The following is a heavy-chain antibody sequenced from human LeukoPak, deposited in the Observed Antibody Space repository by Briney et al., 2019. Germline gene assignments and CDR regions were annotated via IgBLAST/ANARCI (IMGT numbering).Heavy chain of an antibody. CDR2: IKQEGSEK. J-gene: IGHJ6*02. Sequence: GGSLRLSCAASGFTFSSDWMSGVRQAPGKGREWVANIKQEGSEKYYVDSVKGRFTISRDNAKNSLYLQMNSLRAEDTAVYYCAGQSRSWYYYYYYGMDVWGQGTTVTVSS. CDR3: AGQSRSWYYYYYYGMDV. V-gene: IGHV3-7*01. CDR1: GFTFSSDW. D-gene: IGHD6-13*01.